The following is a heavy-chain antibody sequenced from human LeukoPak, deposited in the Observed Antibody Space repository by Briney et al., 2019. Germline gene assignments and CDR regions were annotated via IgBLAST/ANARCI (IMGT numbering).Heavy chain of an antibody. D-gene: IGHD1-14*01. Sequence: PGGSLRLSCAASGFPFINSEMNWVRQPPGKGLEWGSYISVSGASIYYADSVRGRFTISRGNAKNSLYLQMNSLTVEDTAIYYCAKDPNINWGQGTLVTVSS. CDR2: ISVSGASI. J-gene: IGHJ4*02. CDR3: AKDPNIN. V-gene: IGHV3-48*03. CDR1: GFPFINSE.